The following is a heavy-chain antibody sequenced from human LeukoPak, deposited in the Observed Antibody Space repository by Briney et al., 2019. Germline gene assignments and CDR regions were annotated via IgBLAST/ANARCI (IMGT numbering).Heavy chain of an antibody. V-gene: IGHV3-21*05. CDR3: ARGPEYYDSSGYYCYYYYYMDV. D-gene: IGHD3-22*01. Sequence: GGSLRLSCAASGFTFSSYEMNWVRQAPGKGLEWVSYISSSSSYIYYADSVKGRFTIPRDNAKNSLYLQMNSLRAEDTAVYYCARGPEYYDSSGYYCYYYYYMDVWGKGTTVTVSS. CDR2: ISSSSSYI. J-gene: IGHJ6*03. CDR1: GFTFSSYE.